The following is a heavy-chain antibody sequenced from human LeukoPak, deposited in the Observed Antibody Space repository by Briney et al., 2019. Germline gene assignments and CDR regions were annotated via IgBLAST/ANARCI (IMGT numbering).Heavy chain of an antibody. Sequence: SETLSLTCAVYGGSFSGYYWSWIRQPPGKGLEWIGEINHSGGTNYNPSLKSRVTISVDTSKNQFSLKLSSVTAADTAVYYCAREEVVVAANAFDIWGQGTMVTVSS. CDR3: AREEVVVAANAFDI. J-gene: IGHJ3*02. CDR2: INHSGGT. D-gene: IGHD2-15*01. V-gene: IGHV4-34*01. CDR1: GGSFSGYY.